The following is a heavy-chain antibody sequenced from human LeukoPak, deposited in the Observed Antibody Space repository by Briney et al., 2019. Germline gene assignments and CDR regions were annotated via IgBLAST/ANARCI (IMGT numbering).Heavy chain of an antibody. CDR1: GYTFTSYG. Sequence: GASVKVSCKASGYTFTSYGISWVRQAPGQGLEWMGWISAYNGNTNYAQKLQGRVTMTTDTSTSTAYMELRSLRSDDTAVYYCARAGDPLNQHYYYGMDVWGQGTTVTVSS. CDR3: ARAGDPLNQHYYYGMDV. CDR2: ISAYNGNT. V-gene: IGHV1-18*01. J-gene: IGHJ6*02. D-gene: IGHD2-2*01.